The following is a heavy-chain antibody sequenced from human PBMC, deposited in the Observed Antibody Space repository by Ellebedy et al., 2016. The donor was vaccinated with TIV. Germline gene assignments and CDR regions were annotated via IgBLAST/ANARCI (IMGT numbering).Heavy chain of an antibody. Sequence: GESLKISCAASGFTFSIYSMSWVRQAPGKGLEWVANIKYDGSEKYYVASVKGRFTISRDNAKNSLYLQMDSLRAEDTAVYYCARWFDDAWTGYHTWGQGTLVTVSS. CDR1: GFTFSIYS. D-gene: IGHD3/OR15-3a*01. V-gene: IGHV3-7*02. J-gene: IGHJ1*01. CDR3: ARWFDDAWTGYHT. CDR2: IKYDGSEK.